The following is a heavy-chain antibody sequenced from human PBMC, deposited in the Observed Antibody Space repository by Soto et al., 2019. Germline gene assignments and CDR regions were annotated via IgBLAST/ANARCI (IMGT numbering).Heavy chain of an antibody. CDR1: GGSISSYY. CDR2: IYYSGST. J-gene: IGHJ3*02. Sequence: SETLSLTCTVSGGSISSYYWSWIRQPPGKGLEWIGYIYYSGSTNYNPSLKSRVTISVDTSKNQFSLKLSSVTAADTAVYYCARHQGLEVAGDDAFDIWGQGTMVTVSS. D-gene: IGHD2-15*01. CDR3: ARHQGLEVAGDDAFDI. V-gene: IGHV4-59*08.